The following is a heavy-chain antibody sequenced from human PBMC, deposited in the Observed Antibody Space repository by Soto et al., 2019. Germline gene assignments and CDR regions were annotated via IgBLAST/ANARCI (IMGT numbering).Heavy chain of an antibody. CDR1: GYSLTHSFSSYW. Sequence: GESLKISCKASGYSLTHSFSSYWIGWVRQMPGKGLEWMGIIYPGDSDTRYSPSFQGQVTISADKSISTAYLQWSSLKASDTAMYYGARHPNMAPGAVAGFDIWGQGTMVTVSS. D-gene: IGHD6-19*01. CDR2: IYPGDSDT. CDR3: ARHPNMAPGAVAGFDI. V-gene: IGHV5-51*01. J-gene: IGHJ3*02.